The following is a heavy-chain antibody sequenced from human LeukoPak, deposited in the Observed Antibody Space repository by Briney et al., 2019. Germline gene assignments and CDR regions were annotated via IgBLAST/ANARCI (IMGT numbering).Heavy chain of an antibody. CDR2: ISWNSGSI. D-gene: IGHD3-10*01. J-gene: IGHJ4*02. CDR1: GFTFDDYA. CDR3: AKDIYYYGSGRGFDY. Sequence: GGSLRLSCAASGFTFDDYAMHWVRQAPGKGLEWVLGISWNSGSIGYADSVKGRFTISRDNAKNSLYLQMNSLRAEDTALYYCAKDIYYYGSGRGFDYWGQGTLVTVSS. V-gene: IGHV3-9*01.